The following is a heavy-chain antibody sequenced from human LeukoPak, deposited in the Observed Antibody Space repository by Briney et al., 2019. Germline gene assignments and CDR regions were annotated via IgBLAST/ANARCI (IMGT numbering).Heavy chain of an antibody. Sequence: VKVSCKASGGTFSSYAISWVRQAPGQGLEWMGGIIPIFGTANYAQKFQGRVTITADESTSTAYMELSSLRSEDTAVYYCARQALEYSSSWYGDYWGQGTLVTVSS. CDR1: GGTFSSYA. D-gene: IGHD6-13*01. J-gene: IGHJ4*02. V-gene: IGHV1-69*13. CDR2: IIPIFGTA. CDR3: ARQALEYSSSWYGDY.